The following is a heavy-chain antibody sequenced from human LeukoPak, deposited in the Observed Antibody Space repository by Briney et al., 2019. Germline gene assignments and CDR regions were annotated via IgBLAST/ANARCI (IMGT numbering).Heavy chain of an antibody. Sequence: SETLSLTRAVYGGSFSGYYWSWIRQPPGKGLEWIGEINHSGSTNYNPSLKSRVTISVDTSKNQFSLKLSSVTAADTAVYYCARAPYAGAIDAFDIWGQGTMVTVSS. CDR2: INHSGST. CDR3: ARAPYAGAIDAFDI. J-gene: IGHJ3*02. V-gene: IGHV4-34*01. CDR1: GGSFSGYY. D-gene: IGHD1-26*01.